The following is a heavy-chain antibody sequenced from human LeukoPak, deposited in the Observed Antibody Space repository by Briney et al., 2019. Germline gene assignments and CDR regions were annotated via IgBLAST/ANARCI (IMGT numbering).Heavy chain of an antibody. CDR1: GGSISSGGYY. CDR2: IYYSGST. CDR3: ARGGYSSSSNT. D-gene: IGHD6-6*01. V-gene: IGHV4-31*03. J-gene: IGHJ5*02. Sequence: SQTLSLTCTVSGGSISSGGYYWSWIRQHPGKGLEWIGYIYYSGSTYYNPSLKSRVTISVDTSKNQFSLKLSPVTAADTAVYYCARGGYSSSSNTWGQGTLVTVSS.